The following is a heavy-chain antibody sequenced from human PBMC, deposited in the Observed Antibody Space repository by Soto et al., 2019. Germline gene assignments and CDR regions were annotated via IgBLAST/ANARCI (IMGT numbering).Heavy chain of an antibody. V-gene: IGHV3-23*01. Sequence: GGSLRLSCAASGFTFSTYAMSWVRQAPGKVLEWVSTIGGIGDNTYYTDSVKGRFTISRDNSKNTLYLQMNSLRAEDTAIYYCAKRSPMIRGKDAFDIWGRGTLVTVSS. J-gene: IGHJ3*02. D-gene: IGHD3-10*01. CDR3: AKRSPMIRGKDAFDI. CDR1: GFTFSTYA. CDR2: IGGIGDNT.